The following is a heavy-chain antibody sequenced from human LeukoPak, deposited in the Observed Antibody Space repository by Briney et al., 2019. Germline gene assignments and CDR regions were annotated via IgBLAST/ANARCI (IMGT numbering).Heavy chain of an antibody. V-gene: IGHV1-2*02. J-gene: IGHJ4*02. CDR2: INPNSGGT. D-gene: IGHD3-10*01. Sequence: ASVKVSCKASGYTFTDYYIHWVRQAPGQGLEWMGWINPNSGGTNYAQKFQGRVTMTRDTSISTAYMELSRLRSDDTAVYYCARSPSELLWFGELHFDYWGQGTLVTVSS. CDR3: ARSPSELLWFGELHFDY. CDR1: GYTFTDYY.